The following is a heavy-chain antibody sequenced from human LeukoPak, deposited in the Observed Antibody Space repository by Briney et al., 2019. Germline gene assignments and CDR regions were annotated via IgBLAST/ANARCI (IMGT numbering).Heavy chain of an antibody. J-gene: IGHJ4*02. V-gene: IGHV4-61*05. D-gene: IGHD2-15*01. CDR2: IYYSGST. CDR1: DGSMSISNYF. Sequence: SETLSLTCTVSDGSMSISNYFWGWTRQPPGKGLEWFGYIYYSGSTNYNPSLKSRVTISVDTSKNQFSLKLSSVTAADTAVYYCARTPTAYYFDYWGQGTLVTVSS. CDR3: ARTPTAYYFDY.